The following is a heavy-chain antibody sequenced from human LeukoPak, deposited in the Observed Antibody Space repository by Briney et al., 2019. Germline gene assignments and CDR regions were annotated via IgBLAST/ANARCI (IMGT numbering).Heavy chain of an antibody. CDR2: FIWNSGSI. J-gene: IGHJ6*03. V-gene: IGHV3-9*02. D-gene: IGHD6-13*01. CDR3: GASTAAAGYFYYMDV. Sequence: GGSLRLSCAASGFISGDFAMHWVRHAPGKGLEGVSGFIWNSGSIGYADSVKGRFTISRDIAKNSLNVEMNSLRAEDTALYYCGASTAAAGYFYYMDVWGRGTTVTVSS. CDR1: GFISGDFA.